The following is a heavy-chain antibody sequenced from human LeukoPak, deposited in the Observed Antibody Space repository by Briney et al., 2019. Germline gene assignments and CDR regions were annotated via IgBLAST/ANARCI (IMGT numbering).Heavy chain of an antibody. CDR1: GFTFSNFA. CDR2: VSSTSSYI. J-gene: IGHJ2*01. V-gene: IGHV3-21*01. Sequence: GGSLRLSCGASGFTFSNFAMHWVRQAPGKGLEWVSSVSSTSSYIYYADSVKGRFTISRDNAKNSLFLQMNSLRAEDTAVYFCAREVMVIAATTFWYFDLWGRGTLVTVSS. D-gene: IGHD2-15*01. CDR3: AREVMVIAATTFWYFDL.